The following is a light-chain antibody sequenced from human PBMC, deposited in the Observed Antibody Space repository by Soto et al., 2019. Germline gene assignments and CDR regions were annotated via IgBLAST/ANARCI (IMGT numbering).Light chain of an antibody. CDR2: EVS. J-gene: IGLJ1*01. Sequence: QSVLAQPASVSGSPGQSITISCTGTSSDIGGYNYVSWYQQHPGKVPKLMIFEVSNRPSGVSYRFSGSKSGNTASLTISGLQAEDEADYYCSSYTGTSTIYVFGNGTKVTV. V-gene: IGLV2-14*01. CDR1: SSDIGGYNY. CDR3: SSYTGTSTIYV.